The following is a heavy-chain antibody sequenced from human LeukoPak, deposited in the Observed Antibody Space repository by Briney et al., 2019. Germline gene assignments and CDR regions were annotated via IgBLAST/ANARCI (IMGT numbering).Heavy chain of an antibody. Sequence: SVKVSCKASGGTFSSYTISWVRQAPGQGLEWMGRIIPILGIANYAQKFQGRVTITADKSTGTTYMELSSLRSEDTAVYYCARDKIAAAGNFDYWGQGTLVTVSS. D-gene: IGHD6-13*01. CDR3: ARDKIAAAGNFDY. CDR1: GGTFSSYT. CDR2: IIPILGIA. V-gene: IGHV1-69*04. J-gene: IGHJ4*02.